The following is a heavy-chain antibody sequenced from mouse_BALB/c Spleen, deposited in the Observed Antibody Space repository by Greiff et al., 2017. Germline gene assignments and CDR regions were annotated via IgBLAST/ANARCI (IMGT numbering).Heavy chain of an antibody. D-gene: IGHD2-12*01. CDR1: GFNIKDYY. V-gene: IGHV14-4*02. J-gene: IGHJ3*01. CDR2: IDPENGDT. CDR3: NAGGLTTAWFAY. Sequence: VQLKESGAELVRSGASVKLSCTASGFNIKDYYMHWVKQRPEQGLEWIGWIDPENGDTEYAPKFQGKATMTADTSSNTAYLQLSSLTSEDTAVYYCNAGGLTTAWFAYWGQGTLVTVSA.